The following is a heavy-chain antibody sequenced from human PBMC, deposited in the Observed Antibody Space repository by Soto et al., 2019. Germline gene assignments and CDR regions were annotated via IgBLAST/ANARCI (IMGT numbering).Heavy chain of an antibody. CDR1: GFTFSSYA. D-gene: IGHD3-9*01. J-gene: IGHJ4*02. Sequence: PGGSLRLSCAASGFTFSSYAMSWVRQAPGKGLEWVSAISGSGGSTYYADSVKGRFTISRDTSKNTLYLQMNSLRAEDTAVYYCAKVPSDILTGLVDYWGQGTLVTVSS. V-gene: IGHV3-23*01. CDR3: AKVPSDILTGLVDY. CDR2: ISGSGGST.